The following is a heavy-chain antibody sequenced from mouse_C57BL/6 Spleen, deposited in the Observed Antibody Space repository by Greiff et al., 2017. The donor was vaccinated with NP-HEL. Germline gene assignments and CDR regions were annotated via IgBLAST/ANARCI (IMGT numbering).Heavy chain of an antibody. CDR2: IYPGSGST. V-gene: IGHV1-55*01. J-gene: IGHJ2*01. CDR1: GYTFTSYW. D-gene: IGHD1-1*01. CDR3: ASGTTVVKGY. Sequence: QVQLQQPGAELVKPGASVKMSCKASGYTFTSYWITWVKQRPGQGLEWIGDIYPGSGSTTYNEKFKRQAILTVDTSSSTAYLQLSSLPSEDSAVYYCASGTTVVKGYRGQGTTLTVSS.